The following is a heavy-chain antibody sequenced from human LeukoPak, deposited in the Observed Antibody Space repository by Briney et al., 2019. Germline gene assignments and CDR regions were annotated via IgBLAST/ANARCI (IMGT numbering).Heavy chain of an antibody. CDR3: ARGLAITMIVVVVPDAFDI. CDR2: ISSSSSTI. CDR1: GFTFSSYS. J-gene: IGHJ3*02. D-gene: IGHD3-22*01. V-gene: IGHV3-48*02. Sequence: GGSLRLSCAASGFTFSSYSMNWVRQAPGKGLEWVSYISSSSSTIYYADSVKGRFTISRDNAKNSLYLQMNSLRDEDTAVYYCARGLAITMIVVVVPDAFDIWGQGTMVTVSS.